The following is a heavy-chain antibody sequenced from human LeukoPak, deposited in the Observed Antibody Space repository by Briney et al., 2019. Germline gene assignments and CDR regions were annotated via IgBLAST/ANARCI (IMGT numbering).Heavy chain of an antibody. CDR2: ISSSSSYI. CDR1: GFTFSSHS. CDR3: ARGQNSAAGDY. D-gene: IGHD6-13*01. Sequence: PGGSLRLSCAASGFTFSSHSMNWVRQAPGKGLEWVSSISSSSSYIYYADSVKGRFTISRDNAKNSLYLQMNSLRAEDTAVYYCARGQNSAAGDYWGQGTLVTASS. V-gene: IGHV3-21*01. J-gene: IGHJ4*02.